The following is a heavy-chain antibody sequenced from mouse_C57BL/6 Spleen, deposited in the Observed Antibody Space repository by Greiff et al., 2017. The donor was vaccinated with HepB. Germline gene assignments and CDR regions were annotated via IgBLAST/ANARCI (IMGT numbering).Heavy chain of an antibody. CDR3: ARGTAQARRFDY. CDR1: GYAFSSYW. J-gene: IGHJ2*01. D-gene: IGHD3-2*02. Sequence: QVQLQQSGAELVKPGASVKISCKASGYAFSSYWMNWVKQRPGKGLEWIGQIYPGDGDTNYNGKFKGKATLTADKSSSTAYMQLSSLTSEDSAVYFCARGTAQARRFDYWGQGTTLTVSS. CDR2: IYPGDGDT. V-gene: IGHV1-80*01.